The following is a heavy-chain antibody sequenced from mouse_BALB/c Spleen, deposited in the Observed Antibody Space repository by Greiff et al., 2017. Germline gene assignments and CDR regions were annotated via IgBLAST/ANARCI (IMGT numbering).Heavy chain of an antibody. Sequence: DVMLVESGGGLVKPGGSLKLSCAASGFTFSSYAMSWVRQSPEKRLEWVAEISSGGSYTYYPDTVTGRFTISRDNAKNTLYLEMSSLRSEDTAMYYGARKDYGYVYAMDYWGQGTSVTVSS. CDR2: ISSGGSYT. V-gene: IGHV5-9-4*01. CDR1: GFTFSSYA. J-gene: IGHJ4*01. D-gene: IGHD1-2*01. CDR3: ARKDYGYVYAMDY.